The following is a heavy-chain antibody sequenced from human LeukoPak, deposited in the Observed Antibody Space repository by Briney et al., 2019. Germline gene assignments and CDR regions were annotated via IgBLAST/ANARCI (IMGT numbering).Heavy chain of an antibody. V-gene: IGHV3-53*04. CDR1: GFTVSANY. D-gene: IGHD1-26*01. CDR3: ARQKVGATRHFDY. Sequence: GGSLRLSCAVSGFTVSANYMNWVRQAPGKGLEWVSVIYIGGDTYYADPVKGRFTISRHNSKNTLYLQMNSLKLEDTAVYYCARQKVGATRHFDYWGQGTLVTVSS. J-gene: IGHJ4*02. CDR2: IYIGGDT.